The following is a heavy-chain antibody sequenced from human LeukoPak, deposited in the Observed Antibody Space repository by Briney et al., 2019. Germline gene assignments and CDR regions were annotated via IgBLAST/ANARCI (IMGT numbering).Heavy chain of an antibody. CDR3: ARHYGP. Sequence: PSETLSLTCAVSGDSISSNNWWSWVRQPPGKGLEWIGSIYDSGSTYYNPSLKSRVTISVDTSKNQFSLKLNSVTAADTAVYYCARHYGPWGQGTLVTVSS. V-gene: IGHV4-39*01. CDR2: IYDSGST. D-gene: IGHD3-10*01. J-gene: IGHJ5*02. CDR1: GDSISSNNW.